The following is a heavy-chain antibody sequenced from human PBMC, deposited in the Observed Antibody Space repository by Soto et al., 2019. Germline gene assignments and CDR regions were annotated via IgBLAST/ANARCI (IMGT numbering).Heavy chain of an antibody. V-gene: IGHV1-18*01. Sequence: QVQLVQSGAEVKKPGASVKVSCKASGYTFRNYGLSWVRQAPGLGLEWMGWISAYNGNTNYVQKLEGRVTMTTDTSTSTAYMELRSLRSDDTAVYYCAREPTSEQLWLHYYGMDVWGQGTTVTVSS. CDR3: AREPTSEQLWLHYYGMDV. D-gene: IGHD5-18*01. J-gene: IGHJ6*02. CDR1: GYTFRNYG. CDR2: ISAYNGNT.